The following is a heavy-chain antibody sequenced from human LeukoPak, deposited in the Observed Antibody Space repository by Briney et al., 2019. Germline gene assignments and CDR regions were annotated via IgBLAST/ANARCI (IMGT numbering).Heavy chain of an antibody. V-gene: IGHV3-23*01. D-gene: IGHD4-17*01. CDR3: AKDVGPTTVTTRDAFDI. CDR2: ISGSGGST. J-gene: IGHJ3*02. Sequence: PGGSLRLSCAASGFTFSSYAMSWVRQAPGKGLEWVSAISGSGGSTYYADSVKGRFTISRDNSKNTLYLQMNSLRAEDTAVYYCAKDVGPTTVTTRDAFDIWGQGTMVTVSS. CDR1: GFTFSSYA.